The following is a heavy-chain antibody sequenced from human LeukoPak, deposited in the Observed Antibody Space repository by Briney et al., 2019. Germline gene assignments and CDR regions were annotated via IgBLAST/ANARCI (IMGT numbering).Heavy chain of an antibody. J-gene: IGHJ2*01. CDR1: GYTFTIYG. CDR3: ARDNYGGNSGYFDL. V-gene: IGHV1-18*01. CDR2: ISAYDGNT. Sequence: GASVNVSCKASGYTFTIYGISWVRQAPGQGLEWMGWISAYDGNTKYAQKVQGRVTMTTDTSTSTAYMELRSLRSDDTAVYYCARDNYGGNSGYFDLWGRGTLVTVSS. D-gene: IGHD4-23*01.